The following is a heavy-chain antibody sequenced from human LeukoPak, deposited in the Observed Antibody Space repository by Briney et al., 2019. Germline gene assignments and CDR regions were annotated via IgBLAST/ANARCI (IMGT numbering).Heavy chain of an antibody. CDR1: GGTFSSYA. CDR3: ARGGDSGYDYGISHYFDY. J-gene: IGHJ4*02. V-gene: IGHV1-69*13. Sequence: ASVKVSCKASGGTFSSYAISWVRQAPGQGLEWMGGIIPIFGTANYAQKFQGRVTITADESTSTAYMELSSLRSEDTAVYYCARGGDSGYDYGISHYFDYWGQGTLVTGSS. D-gene: IGHD5-12*01. CDR2: IIPIFGTA.